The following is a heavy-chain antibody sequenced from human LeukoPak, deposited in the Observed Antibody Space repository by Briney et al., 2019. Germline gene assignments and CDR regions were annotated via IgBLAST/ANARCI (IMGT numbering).Heavy chain of an antibody. CDR1: GFTFSRFS. CDR2: ISSSSGTI. Sequence: GGSLRLSCAASGFTFSRFSMNWVRQAPGKGLEWVSYISSSSGTIYYADSVKGRFTISRDNSKYTLYLQMNSLRAEDTAVYYCAKDRTHWYFDLWGRGTLVTVSS. CDR3: AKDRTHWYFDL. V-gene: IGHV3-48*01. J-gene: IGHJ2*01. D-gene: IGHD1-7*01.